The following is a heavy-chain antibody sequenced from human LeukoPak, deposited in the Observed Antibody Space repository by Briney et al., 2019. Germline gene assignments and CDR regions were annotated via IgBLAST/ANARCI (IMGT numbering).Heavy chain of an antibody. D-gene: IGHD3-10*01. Sequence: GGSLRLSCAASGFTFSSYAMSWVRRAPGKGLEWVSAISGSGGSTYYADSVKGRFTISRDNSKNTLYLQMNSLRAEDTAVYYCAKDRGSGSYYHYWGQGTLVTVSS. J-gene: IGHJ4*02. CDR1: GFTFSSYA. V-gene: IGHV3-23*01. CDR2: ISGSGGST. CDR3: AKDRGSGSYYHY.